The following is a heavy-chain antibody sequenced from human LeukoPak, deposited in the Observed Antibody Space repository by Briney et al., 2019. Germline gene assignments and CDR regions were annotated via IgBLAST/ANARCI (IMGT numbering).Heavy chain of an antibody. CDR3: ASFDWSDYYFDY. V-gene: IGHV1-8*01. CDR1: GYTFTSYD. CDR2: MNPNSGNT. J-gene: IGHJ4*02. D-gene: IGHD3-9*01. Sequence: ASVKVSCKASGYTFTSYDINWVRQATGQGLEWMGWMNPNSGNTGYAQKFQGRVTMTRDTSISTAYMELSRLRSDDTAVYYCASFDWSDYYFDYWGQGTLVTVSS.